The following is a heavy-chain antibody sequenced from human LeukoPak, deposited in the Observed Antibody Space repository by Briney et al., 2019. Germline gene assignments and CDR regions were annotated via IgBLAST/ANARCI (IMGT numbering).Heavy chain of an antibody. V-gene: IGHV3-49*04. J-gene: IGHJ6*03. CDR2: IRSKAYGGTT. CDR1: GFTFGDYA. Sequence: GGSLRLSCTASGFTFGDYAMSWVRQAPGKGLEWVGFIRSKAYGGTTEYAASVKGRFTISRDDSKSIAYLQMNSLKTEDTAVYYCTRSPGVVPAAIFYYYYYMDVWGKGTTVTVSS. CDR3: TRSPGVVPAAIFYYYYYMDV. D-gene: IGHD2-2*01.